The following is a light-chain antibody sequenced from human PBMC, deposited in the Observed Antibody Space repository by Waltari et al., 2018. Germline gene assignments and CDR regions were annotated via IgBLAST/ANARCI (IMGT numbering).Light chain of an antibody. Sequence: DIQMTQSPSSLSASVVDRVTITCRASQSIGTPLKWYQQRPGTAPNLLIYGASSLESGVPSRFSGSGSGTDFTLTISSLQPEDFATYYCQQSYSMWTFGQGTKVEI. CDR2: GAS. J-gene: IGKJ1*01. CDR3: QQSYSMWT. V-gene: IGKV1-39*01. CDR1: QSIGTP.